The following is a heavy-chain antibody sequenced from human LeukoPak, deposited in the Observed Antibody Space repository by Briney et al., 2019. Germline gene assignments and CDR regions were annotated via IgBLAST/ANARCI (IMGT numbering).Heavy chain of an antibody. V-gene: IGHV4-39*01. J-gene: IGHJ6*03. CDR1: GGSISSSSYY. CDR3: AKRAPYYYDSSGYYNYYYYMDV. CDR2: IYYSGSP. D-gene: IGHD3-22*01. Sequence: PSETLSLTCTVSGGSISSSSYYWGWIRQPPGKGLEWFGGIYYSGSPYYNPSLKSRVTISVDTSKTQFSLKLSSVTAADTAVYYCAKRAPYYYDSSGYYNYYYYMDVWGKGTTVTVSS.